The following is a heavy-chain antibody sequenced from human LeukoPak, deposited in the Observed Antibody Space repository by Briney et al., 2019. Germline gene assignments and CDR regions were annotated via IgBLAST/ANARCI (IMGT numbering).Heavy chain of an antibody. CDR2: IWYDGSNK. CDR3: AKSYGYSYGYYVDY. Sequence: GGSLRLSCAESGFTFSSYGMHWVRQAPGKGLEWVAVIWYDGSNKYYADSVKGRFTISRDNSKNTLYLQMNSLRAEDTAVYYCAKSYGYSYGYYVDYWGQGTLVTVSS. J-gene: IGHJ4*02. V-gene: IGHV3-33*06. CDR1: GFTFSSYG. D-gene: IGHD5-18*01.